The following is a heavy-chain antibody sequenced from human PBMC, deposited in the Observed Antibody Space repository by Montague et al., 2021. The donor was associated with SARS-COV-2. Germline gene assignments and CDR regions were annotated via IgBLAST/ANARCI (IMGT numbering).Heavy chain of an antibody. D-gene: IGHD2-2*01. Sequence: SETLSLTCTVSGGSISSPDYYWGWIRQSPGKGLEWIGRISYAGRTYYNPSLRSRVSFSLDTSKYHFTLSLNSVTAADTAVYFCARPVPSYCSTNKGYPYSFDVWGQGALVTVSS. CDR1: GGSISSPDYY. CDR3: ARPVPSYCSTNKGYPYSFDV. J-gene: IGHJ4*02. V-gene: IGHV4-39*02. CDR2: ISYAGRT.